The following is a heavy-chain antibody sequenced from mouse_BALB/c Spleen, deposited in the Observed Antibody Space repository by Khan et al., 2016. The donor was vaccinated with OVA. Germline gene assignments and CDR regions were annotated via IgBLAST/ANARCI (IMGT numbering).Heavy chain of an antibody. V-gene: IGHV1S136*01. Sequence: VQLKQSGPELVKPGASVKMSCTASGYTFTSYVMHWVKQKPGLGLEWIGYIYPFNDDTKYNEKFKGKATLTSDKSSSTVYMELSSLISEDSAVYYCAPVDNYDVSFAYWGQGTLLTVSA. J-gene: IGHJ3*01. CDR1: GYTFTSYV. CDR2: IYPFNDDT. D-gene: IGHD2-12*01. CDR3: APVDNYDVSFAY.